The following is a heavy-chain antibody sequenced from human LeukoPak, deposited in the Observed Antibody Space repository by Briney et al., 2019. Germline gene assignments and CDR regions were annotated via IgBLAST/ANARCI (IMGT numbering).Heavy chain of an antibody. J-gene: IGHJ4*02. V-gene: IGHV1-46*01. CDR1: GYTFTSYY. D-gene: IGHD3-16*01. CDR2: INPSGGST. Sequence: ASVKVSCKASGYTFTSYYMHWVRQAPGQGLEWMGIINPSGGSTSYAQKFQGRVTMTRDTSTSTVYMELSSPRSEDTAVYYCAREGAYVWGPSYFDYWGQGTLVTVSS. CDR3: AREGAYVWGPSYFDY.